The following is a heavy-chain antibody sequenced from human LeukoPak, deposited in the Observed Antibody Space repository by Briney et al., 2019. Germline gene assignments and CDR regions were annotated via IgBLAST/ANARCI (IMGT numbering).Heavy chain of an antibody. CDR1: GGTFSSYA. CDR3: ARATGGGFDIHYYYYYGMEV. Sequence: SVKVSCKASGGTFSSYAISWVRQAPGQGLEWMGRIIPILGIANYAQKFQGRVTMTRDTSTSTVYMELSSLRSEDTAVYSCARATGGGFDIHYYYYYGMEVWGQGTTVTVS. D-gene: IGHD5-12*01. J-gene: IGHJ6*02. CDR2: IIPILGIA. V-gene: IGHV1-69*04.